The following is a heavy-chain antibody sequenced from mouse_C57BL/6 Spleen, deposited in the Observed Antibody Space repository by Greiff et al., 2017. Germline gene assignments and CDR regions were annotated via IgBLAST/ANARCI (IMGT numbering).Heavy chain of an antibody. CDR2: IYPGDGDT. V-gene: IGHV1-80*01. CDR1: GYAFSSYW. J-gene: IGHJ4*01. Sequence: QVQLQQSGAELVKPGASVKISCKASGYAFSSYWMNWVKQRPGKGLEWIGQIYPGDGDTNYNGKFKGKATLTADKSSSTAYMQLSSLTSEDSAVYFCARVDDGYPLYYAMDYWGQGTSVTVSS. CDR3: ARVDDGYPLYYAMDY. D-gene: IGHD2-3*01.